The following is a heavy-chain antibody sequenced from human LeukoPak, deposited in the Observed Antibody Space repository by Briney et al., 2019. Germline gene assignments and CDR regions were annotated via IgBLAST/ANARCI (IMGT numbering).Heavy chain of an antibody. D-gene: IGHD6-13*01. Sequence: GGSLRLSCAASGFTFSSYGMHWVRQAPGKGLEWVSAISGSGGSTYYADSVKGRFTISRDNSKNTLYLQMNSLRAEDTAVYYCAKGGPLVPDAFDIWGQGTMVTVSS. V-gene: IGHV3-23*01. J-gene: IGHJ3*02. CDR3: AKGGPLVPDAFDI. CDR2: ISGSGGST. CDR1: GFTFSSYG.